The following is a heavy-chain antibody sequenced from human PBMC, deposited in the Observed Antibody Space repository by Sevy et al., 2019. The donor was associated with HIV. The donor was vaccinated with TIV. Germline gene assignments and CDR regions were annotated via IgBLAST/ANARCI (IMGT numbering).Heavy chain of an antibody. D-gene: IGHD3-22*01. CDR2: FDPEDGET. CDR1: GYTLTGLS. V-gene: IGHV1-24*01. CDR3: ATTKDYYDSSGSPFDY. J-gene: IGHJ4*02. Sequence: ASVKVSCKVSGYTLTGLSMHWVRQAPGKGLEWMGSFDPEDGETIYAQKFQGRVTMTEDTSTVTAYMELSSLRSEDAAVYYCATTKDYYDSSGSPFDYWGQGTLVTVSS.